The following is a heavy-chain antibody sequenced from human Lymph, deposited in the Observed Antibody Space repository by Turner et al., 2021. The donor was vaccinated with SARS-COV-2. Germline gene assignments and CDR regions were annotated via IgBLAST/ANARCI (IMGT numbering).Heavy chain of an antibody. CDR3: ARDLGTYGMDV. J-gene: IGHJ6*02. CDR1: GIIVSRNY. D-gene: IGHD6-13*01. V-gene: IGHV3-53*02. CDR2: IYSDATT. Sequence: EVQLVETGGGLIQTGGSMRLSCTASGIIVSRNYMNWVRQAPGKGLELVSVIYSDATTYNADSVKDRFTISRDKSKNTLYLQMNSLRVEDTAVYYCARDLGTYGMDVWGQGTTVTVSS.